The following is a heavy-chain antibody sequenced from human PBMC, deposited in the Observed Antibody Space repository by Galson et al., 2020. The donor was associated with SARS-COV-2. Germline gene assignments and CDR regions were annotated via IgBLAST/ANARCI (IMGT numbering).Heavy chain of an antibody. J-gene: IGHJ4*02. CDR3: ASSYCGGDCYSQDFDY. CDR1: GGSISSGGYY. V-gene: IGHV4-31*03. CDR2: IYYSGST. Sequence: ASETLSLTCNVSGGSISSGGYYWSWIRQHPGKGLEWIGYIYYSGSTYYNPSLKSRVTISVDTSKNQFSLKLSSVTAADTAVYYCASSYCGGDCYSQDFDYWGQGTLVTVSS. D-gene: IGHD2-21*02.